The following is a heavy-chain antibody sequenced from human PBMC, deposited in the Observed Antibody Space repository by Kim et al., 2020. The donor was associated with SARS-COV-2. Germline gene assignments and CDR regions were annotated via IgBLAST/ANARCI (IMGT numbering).Heavy chain of an antibody. CDR3: TTDLPNTWKPFTIVGATSDY. D-gene: IGHD1-26*01. Sequence: GGSLRLSCAASGCTFSNAWMSWVRQSPGKGLEWCGRIKSKTDGGTTDYAAPVKGRFTISRDDSKNTLDLQMNSLKTEDTAVDYCTTDLPNTWKPFTIVGATSDYWGQGTLVTVSS. CDR2: IKSKTDGGTT. J-gene: IGHJ4*02. CDR1: GCTFSNAW. V-gene: IGHV3-15*01.